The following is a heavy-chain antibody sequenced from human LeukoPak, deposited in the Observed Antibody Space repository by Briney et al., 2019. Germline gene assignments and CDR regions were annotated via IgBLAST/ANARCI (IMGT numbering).Heavy chain of an antibody. D-gene: IGHD3-10*01. CDR1: GFTFRNYG. V-gene: IGHV3-33*01. CDR3: TRDISSKYFDV. CDR2: IWYDGSNK. J-gene: IGHJ2*01. Sequence: GGSLRLSCAASGFTFRNYGMHWVRQAPGKGLEWVALIWYDGSNKDYVGSVKGRFTISRDNSKNTLYMEMNSLRAEDTAVYFRTRDISSKYFDVWGRGTLVSVSS.